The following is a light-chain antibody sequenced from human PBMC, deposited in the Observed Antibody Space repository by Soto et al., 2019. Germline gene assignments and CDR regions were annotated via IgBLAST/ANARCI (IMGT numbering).Light chain of an antibody. CDR2: GNS. CDR3: QSYDSSLSASEV. Sequence: QSVLTQPPSVSGAPGQRVTISCTGSSSNIGAGYDVHWYQQLPGTAPKLLIYGNSNRPSGVPDRFSGSKSGTSASLAITGLQAEDEAGYYCQSYDSSLSASEVFGGGTKLTVL. J-gene: IGLJ3*02. V-gene: IGLV1-40*01. CDR1: SSNIGAGYD.